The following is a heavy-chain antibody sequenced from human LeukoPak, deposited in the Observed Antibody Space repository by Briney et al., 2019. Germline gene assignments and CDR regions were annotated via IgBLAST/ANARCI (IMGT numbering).Heavy chain of an antibody. CDR3: ARDCSGSSCYWIH. CDR2: ISAYNGNT. V-gene: IGHV1-18*01. CDR1: GYTFSSYG. Sequence: ASVQVSCKASGYTFSSYGISWVRQAPGQALEWLGYISAYNGNTNYAQKVQGRITMTTDTSTSTAYMEMRSLRSDDTAVYYCARDCSGSSCYWIHWGQGTLVTVSS. J-gene: IGHJ4*02. D-gene: IGHD2-15*01.